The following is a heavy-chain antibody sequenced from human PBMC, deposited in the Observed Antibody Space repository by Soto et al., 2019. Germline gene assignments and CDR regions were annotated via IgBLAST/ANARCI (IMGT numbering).Heavy chain of an antibody. CDR2: IRTNVFGATT. V-gene: IGHV3-49*03. Sequence: EVQLVESGGGLEQPGRSLRLACTASGFTCGDYGVSWIRQAPGKGLEWVGFIRTNVFGATTKYAASVKDRFIISRDDSKGIAYLQMNSLRTEDTAVYYCGRGGAWDVSDFWGQGTLITVSS. CDR3: GRGGAWDVSDF. CDR1: GFTCGDYG. J-gene: IGHJ4*02. D-gene: IGHD1-26*01.